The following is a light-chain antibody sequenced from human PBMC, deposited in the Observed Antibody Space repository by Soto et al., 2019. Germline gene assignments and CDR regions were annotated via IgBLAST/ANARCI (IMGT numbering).Light chain of an antibody. J-gene: IGLJ1*01. CDR2: EGI. Sequence: QSVLTQPASVSGSPGQSITISCSGTSSNIGGYNVVSWYQQHPGKAPKVIVYEGIKRPSGVSDRFSGSTSGSTASLTISGLQAEDEAVYYCCSYVGATTYVFGSGTKLTVL. V-gene: IGLV2-23*01. CDR1: SSNIGGYNV. CDR3: CSYVGATTYV.